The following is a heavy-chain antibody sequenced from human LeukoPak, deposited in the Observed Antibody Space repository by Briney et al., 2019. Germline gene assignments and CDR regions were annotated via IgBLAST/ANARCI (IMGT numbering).Heavy chain of an antibody. V-gene: IGHV3-30*18. CDR2: ISYDGSNK. D-gene: IGHD4-17*01. CDR3: AKDLSAGDYYYYYGMDV. CDR1: GFTFSSYG. Sequence: GGSLRLSCAASGFTFSSYGMHWVRQAPGKGLEWVAVISYDGSNKYYADSVKGRFTISRDNSKNTLYLQMNSLRAEDTAVYYCAKDLSAGDYYYYYGMDVWGQGTTVTVSS. J-gene: IGHJ6*02.